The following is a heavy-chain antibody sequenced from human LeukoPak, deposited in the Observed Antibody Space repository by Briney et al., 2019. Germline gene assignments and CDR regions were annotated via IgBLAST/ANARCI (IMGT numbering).Heavy chain of an antibody. V-gene: IGHV1-2*06. J-gene: IGHJ4*02. CDR2: INPNSGGT. Sequence: ASVKVSCTASGYTFTGYYIHWVRQAPGQGLEWMGRINPNSGGTNYAQKFQGRVTMTRDTSISTAYMELSRLRSDDTAVYYCARDSDFGCSGSSCYSWVYWGQGTLVTVSS. CDR3: ARDSDFGCSGSSCYSWVY. D-gene: IGHD2-15*01. CDR1: GYTFTGYY.